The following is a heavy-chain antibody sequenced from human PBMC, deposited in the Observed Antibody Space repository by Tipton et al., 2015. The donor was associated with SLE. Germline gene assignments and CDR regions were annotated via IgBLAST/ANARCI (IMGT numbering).Heavy chain of an antibody. V-gene: IGHV1-18*01. Sequence: QLVQSGAEVKKPGASVKVSCKASGYTFTSYGISWVRQAPGQGLEWMGWISAYNGNTNYAQKLQGRVTMTTDTSTSTAYMELRSLRSDDTAVYYCARDAYYYDSSGYNDAFDIWGQGTMVTVSS. CDR3: ARDAYYYDSSGYNDAFDI. CDR2: ISAYNGNT. CDR1: GYTFTSYG. D-gene: IGHD3-22*01. J-gene: IGHJ3*02.